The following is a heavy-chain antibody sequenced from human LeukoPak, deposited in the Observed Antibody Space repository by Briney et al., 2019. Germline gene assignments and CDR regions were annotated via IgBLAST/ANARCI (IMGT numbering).Heavy chain of an antibody. J-gene: IGHJ4*02. V-gene: IGHV3-7*03. CDR1: GFTFSSYW. D-gene: IGHD4/OR15-4a*01. Sequence: GGSLRLSCAASGFTFSSYWMSWVRQAPGKGLEWVANIKQDGSEKYYVDSVKGRFTISRDNSKNTLYLQMNSLRAEDTAVYYCAKLLVRDYDFDYWGQGTLVTVSS. CDR3: AKLLVRDYDFDY. CDR2: IKQDGSEK.